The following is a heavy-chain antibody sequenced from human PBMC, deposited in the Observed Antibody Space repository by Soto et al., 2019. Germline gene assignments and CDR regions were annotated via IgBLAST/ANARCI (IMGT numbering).Heavy chain of an antibody. J-gene: IGHJ4*02. V-gene: IGHV1-46*01. Sequence: ASVKVSCKASGYTFTSYDINWVRQAPGQGLEWMGIINPSGGSTSYAQKFQGRVTMTRDTSTSTVYMELSSLRSEDTAVYYCARHYCSGGSCYTLAYWAQGTLVTVSS. D-gene: IGHD2-15*01. CDR2: INPSGGST. CDR1: GYTFTSYD. CDR3: ARHYCSGGSCYTLAY.